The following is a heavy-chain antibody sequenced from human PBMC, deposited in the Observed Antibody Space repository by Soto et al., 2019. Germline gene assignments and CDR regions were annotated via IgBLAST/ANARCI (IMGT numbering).Heavy chain of an antibody. Sequence: GGSLRLSCAASGFTFSSYSMNWVRQAPGKGLEWVSSISSSSSYIYYADSVKGRFTISRDNAKNTLYLQMGSLRAEDMAVYYCARTSGYAFDYWGQGTLVTVSS. CDR1: GFTFSSYS. V-gene: IGHV3-21*01. D-gene: IGHD5-12*01. J-gene: IGHJ4*02. CDR2: ISSSSSYI. CDR3: ARTSGYAFDY.